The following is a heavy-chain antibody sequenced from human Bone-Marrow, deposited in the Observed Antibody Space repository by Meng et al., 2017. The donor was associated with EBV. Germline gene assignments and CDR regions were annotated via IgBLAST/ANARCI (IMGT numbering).Heavy chain of an antibody. Sequence: QVQPWHLGAEGKKPGASVKVSCKTSGYTSRSYAIHGVRQAPGQSLEWMGWIDVGNANTKYSQKFQDRVTITRETFASTVYMELSRLTSEDTAVYYCARRYYDVTGYYYFDFWGQGTLVTVSS. V-gene: IGHV1-3*01. CDR2: IDVGNANT. CDR3: ARRYYDVTGYYYFDF. J-gene: IGHJ4*02. D-gene: IGHD3-22*01. CDR1: GYTSRSYA.